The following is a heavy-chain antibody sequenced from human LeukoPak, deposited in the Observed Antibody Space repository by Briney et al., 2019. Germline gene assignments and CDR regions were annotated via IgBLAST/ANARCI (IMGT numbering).Heavy chain of an antibody. D-gene: IGHD1-20*01. V-gene: IGHV4-34*01. CDR3: ARDGWEYNWNPGAYYYYMDV. CDR1: GGSFSGYY. Sequence: SETLSLTCAVYGGSFSGYYWSWIRQPPGKGLEWIGEINHSGSTNYSPSLKSRVTISVDTSKNQFSLKLSSVTPEDTAVYYCARDGWEYNWNPGAYYYYMDVWGKGTTVTVSS. CDR2: INHSGST. J-gene: IGHJ6*03.